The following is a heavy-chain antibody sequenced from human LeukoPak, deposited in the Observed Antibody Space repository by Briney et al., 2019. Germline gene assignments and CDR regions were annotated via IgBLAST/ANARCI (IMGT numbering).Heavy chain of an antibody. CDR2: FSGSGGST. D-gene: IGHD3-22*01. CDR3: AKMSGIDSSGYYYAGYFQH. Sequence: GGSLRLSCAASGFTFSSYAMSWVRQAPGKGLEWVSAFSGSGGSTYYADSVKGRFTISRDNSKNTLYLQMNSLRAEDTAVYYCAKMSGIDSSGYYYAGYFQHWGQGTLVTVSS. CDR1: GFTFSSYA. J-gene: IGHJ1*01. V-gene: IGHV3-23*01.